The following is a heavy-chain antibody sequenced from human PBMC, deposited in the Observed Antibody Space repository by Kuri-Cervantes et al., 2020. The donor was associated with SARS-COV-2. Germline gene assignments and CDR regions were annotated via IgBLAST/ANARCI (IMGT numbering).Heavy chain of an antibody. D-gene: IGHD6-13*01. CDR1: GYTFTYCS. J-gene: IGHJ3*02. V-gene: IGHV1-68*01. Sequence: ASVKVSCKASGYTFTYCSLHWLQQAPGQGLERMRWITLYNGNTNYAKKFQGRVTITRDTSASTAYMELSSLRSEDTAVYYCARGRIAAAGTPRNGAFDIWGQGTMVTVSS. CDR3: ARGRIAAAGTPRNGAFDI. CDR2: ITLYNGNT.